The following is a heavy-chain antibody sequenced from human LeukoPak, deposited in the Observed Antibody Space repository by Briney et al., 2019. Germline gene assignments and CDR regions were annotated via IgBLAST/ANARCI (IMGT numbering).Heavy chain of an antibody. J-gene: IGHJ4*02. CDR3: ARLDILTGNYYYFNF. CDR2: VNPQGSGT. D-gene: IGHD3-9*01. Sequence: GESLRLSCAASGFTFSSYWMHWVRQAPGKGLVWVSRVNPQGSGTSYTDSVKGRFTISRDNAKDALHLRMDNLRVEDTAVYYCARLDILTGNYYYFNFWGQGTLVTVSS. V-gene: IGHV3-74*01. CDR1: GFTFSSYW.